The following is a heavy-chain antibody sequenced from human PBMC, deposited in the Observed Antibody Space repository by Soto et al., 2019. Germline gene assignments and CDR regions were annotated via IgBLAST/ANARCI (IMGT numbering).Heavy chain of an antibody. Sequence: PSETLSLTCAVYGGSFSGYYWSWIRQPPGKGLEWIGEINHSGSTNYNPSLKSRVTISVDTSKNQFSLKLSSVTAADTAVYCCARAGYDILTANGTFDPWGQGTLVTVSS. CDR1: GGSFSGYY. J-gene: IGHJ5*02. CDR2: INHSGST. CDR3: ARAGYDILTANGTFDP. V-gene: IGHV4-34*01. D-gene: IGHD3-9*01.